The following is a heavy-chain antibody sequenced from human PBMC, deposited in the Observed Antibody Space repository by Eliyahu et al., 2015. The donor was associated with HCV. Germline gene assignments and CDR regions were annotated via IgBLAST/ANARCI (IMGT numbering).Heavy chain of an antibody. D-gene: IGHD3-22*01. Sequence: EVQLEESGGGLVXPGGSLRLXXAASGFRFSAYDMHWVRESIGKGLEWVCGINTAGGEVYSDSVKGRVTISRENAKDSLYLQMHSLTVGDAAVYYCAREIITYGHWYFDLWGRGTLVTVSS. V-gene: IGHV3-13*01. J-gene: IGHJ2*01. CDR2: INTAGGE. CDR3: AREIITYGHWYFDL. CDR1: GFRFSAYD.